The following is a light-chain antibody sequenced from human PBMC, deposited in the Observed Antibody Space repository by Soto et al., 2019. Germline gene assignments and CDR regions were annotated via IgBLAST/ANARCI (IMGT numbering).Light chain of an antibody. J-gene: IGLJ2*01. V-gene: IGLV2-14*01. Sequence: QSALTQPASLSGSPGQSITISCSGTSRDIGAYNVVSWYQQLPGKAPKLLIYEVRSRPSGISYRCSGSKSGTTASLTISSLLPEDEADYYCSAYTSRSTLVFGGGTKLTVL. CDR3: SAYTSRSTLV. CDR2: EVR. CDR1: SRDIGAYNV.